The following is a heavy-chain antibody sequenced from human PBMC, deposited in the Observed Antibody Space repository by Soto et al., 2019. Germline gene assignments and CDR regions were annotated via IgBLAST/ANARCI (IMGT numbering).Heavy chain of an antibody. J-gene: IGHJ1*01. CDR1: GFTFSRYA. D-gene: IGHD3-9*01. CDR2: ISGSGRIT. CDR3: AKDVHYDIVTGIEYFHH. Sequence: PGGSLRLSCAASGFTFSRYAMSWVRRAPGKGLEWVSGISGSGRITKYADSVKGRFIISRDNFKNTLFLQMNSLRAEDTAVYYCAKDVHYDIVTGIEYFHHWAQGTLVTVSS. V-gene: IGHV3-23*01.